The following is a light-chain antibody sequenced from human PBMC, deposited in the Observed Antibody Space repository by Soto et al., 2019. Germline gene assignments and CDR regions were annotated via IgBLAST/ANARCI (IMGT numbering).Light chain of an antibody. J-gene: IGKJ5*01. CDR3: QKYNSAPLT. V-gene: IGKV1-27*01. Sequence: IQMTQSPSTLSASVGDRVTITCRASQSISSWLAWYQQKPGKAPKLLIYAASTLQAGVPSRFSGSGSGTDFTLTISSLQPEDVAAYYCQKYNSAPLTFGGGTRLEIK. CDR2: AAS. CDR1: QSISSW.